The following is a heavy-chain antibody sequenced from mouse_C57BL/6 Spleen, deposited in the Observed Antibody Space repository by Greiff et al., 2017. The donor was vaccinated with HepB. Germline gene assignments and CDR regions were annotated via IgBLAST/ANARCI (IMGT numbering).Heavy chain of an antibody. V-gene: IGHV1-80*01. D-gene: IGHD1-1*01. J-gene: IGHJ2*01. CDR3: ARDYYGSSYPYFDY. Sequence: QVHVKQSGAELVKPGASVKISCKASGYAFSSYWMNWVKQRPGKGLEWIGQIYPGDGDTNYNGKFKGKATLTADKSSSTAYMQLSSLTSEDSAVYFCARDYYGSSYPYFDYWGQGTTLTVSS. CDR2: IYPGDGDT. CDR1: GYAFSSYW.